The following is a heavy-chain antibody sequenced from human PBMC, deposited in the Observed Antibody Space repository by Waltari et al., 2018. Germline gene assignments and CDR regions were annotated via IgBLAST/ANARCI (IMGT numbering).Heavy chain of an antibody. Sequence: EVQVVESGGDLVQPGGSLRLSCVASGFSFTSSWMSWVRQAPGKGLEWMANVKEDGSAKTYMDSVKGRFTISRDNAQNSVFLQMNNLRVEDTAVYYCVRDKPYGSYDIWGQGTMVTVSS. CDR3: VRDKPYGSYDI. CDR2: VKEDGSAK. CDR1: GFSFTSSW. J-gene: IGHJ3*02. D-gene: IGHD2-15*01. V-gene: IGHV3-7*01.